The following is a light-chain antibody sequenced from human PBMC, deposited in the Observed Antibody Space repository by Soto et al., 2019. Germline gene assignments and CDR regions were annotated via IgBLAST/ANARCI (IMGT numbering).Light chain of an antibody. Sequence: EIVMTQSPATLSVSPGERATLSCRASQSIFTNLAWYQQKPGQAPRLLIYGASTRATGIPARFSGSVSGTDFTLTISSLQSEDFAVYYCQQYNNWPPLTFGGGTKVEIK. J-gene: IGKJ4*01. V-gene: IGKV3-15*01. CDR3: QQYNNWPPLT. CDR1: QSIFTN. CDR2: GAS.